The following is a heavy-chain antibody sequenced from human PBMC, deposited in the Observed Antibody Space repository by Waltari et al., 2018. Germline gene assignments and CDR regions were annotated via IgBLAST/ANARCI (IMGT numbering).Heavy chain of an antibody. CDR3: ARHDGYSFFEY. Sequence: QVQLQESGPGLVKPSETLSLTCAVSGYSISSGHYWGWIRQPPGKGLEWIGSIYHSGSTYYSPSPKSRFTIPVDTSTNQFSLELSCVAAADTAVYYCARHDGYSFFEYWGQGTLVTVAS. J-gene: IGHJ4*02. CDR1: GYSISSGHY. CDR2: IYHSGST. D-gene: IGHD4-4*01. V-gene: IGHV4-38-2*01.